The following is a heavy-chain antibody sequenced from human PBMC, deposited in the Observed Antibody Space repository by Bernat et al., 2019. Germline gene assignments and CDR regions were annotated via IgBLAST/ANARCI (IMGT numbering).Heavy chain of an antibody. CDR3: ARGSSACASSSCPYDY. CDR1: GGTFSNYV. Sequence: QVQLVQSGAEVKKPGSSVKVSCKASGGTFSNYVVNWVRQAPGQGLEWMGGITPIFRRPNYAQKFQGRVMITADESTSTAYMALSSLRADDTAVYYCARGSSACASSSCPYDYWGQGTLVTVSS. D-gene: IGHD2-15*01. CDR2: ITPIFRRP. J-gene: IGHJ4*02. V-gene: IGHV1-69*01.